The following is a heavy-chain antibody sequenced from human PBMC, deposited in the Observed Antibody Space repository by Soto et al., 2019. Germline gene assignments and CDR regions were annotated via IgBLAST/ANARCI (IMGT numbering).Heavy chain of an antibody. CDR2: IYYSGST. J-gene: IGHJ4*02. V-gene: IGHV4-39*01. CDR3: ARQTHYYDSSGPCFDY. CDR1: GGSISSSSYY. Sequence: SETLSLTCTVSGGSISSSSYYWGGIRQPPGKGLEWIGSIYYSGSTYYNPSLKSRVTISVDTSKNQFSLKLSSVTAADTAVYYCARQTHYYDSSGPCFDYWGQGTLVTVSS. D-gene: IGHD3-22*01.